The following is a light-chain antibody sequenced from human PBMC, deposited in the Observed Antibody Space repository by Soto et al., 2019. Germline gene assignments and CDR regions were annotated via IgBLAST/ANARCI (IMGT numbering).Light chain of an antibody. CDR1: QSVTKSY. J-gene: IGKJ1*01. Sequence: ETVLTQSPGTLSLSPGERATLSCRASQSVTKSYLAWYQQKPGQAPRLLIFGTSSRATGVPDRFSGSGSGTDFTLTISSLEPEDFAVYYCQQSGSSSWTFGHGTKVEIK. CDR3: QQSGSSSWT. CDR2: GTS. V-gene: IGKV3-20*01.